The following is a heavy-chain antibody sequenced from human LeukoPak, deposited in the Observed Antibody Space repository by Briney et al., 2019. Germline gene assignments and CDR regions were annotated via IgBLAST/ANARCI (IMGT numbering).Heavy chain of an antibody. V-gene: IGHV4-31*03. J-gene: IGHJ3*02. Sequence: PSQTLSLTCTVSGGSISSGGYYWSWTRQHPGKGLEWIGYIYYSGSTYYNPSLKSRVTISVDTSKNQFSLKLSSVTAADTAVYYCARGYCSSTSCYAWNAFDIWGQGTMVTVSS. D-gene: IGHD2-2*01. CDR1: GGSISSGGYY. CDR2: IYYSGST. CDR3: ARGYCSSTSCYAWNAFDI.